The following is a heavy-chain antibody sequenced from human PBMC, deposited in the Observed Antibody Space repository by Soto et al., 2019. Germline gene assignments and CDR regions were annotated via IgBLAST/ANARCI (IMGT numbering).Heavy chain of an antibody. D-gene: IGHD6-13*01. CDR1: GFTVSSDH. CDR3: AREAAGFDL. Sequence: EMQLVETGGGLIQPGGSLRLSCAASGFTVSSDHMSWVRQAPGKGLEWISVMYYGGTTYYADSVQGRFTISRDSSTNTLYLQMTYLRDDDTAVYYCAREAAGFDLWGHWTMVTVSS. V-gene: IGHV3-53*02. J-gene: IGHJ3*01. CDR2: MYYGGTT.